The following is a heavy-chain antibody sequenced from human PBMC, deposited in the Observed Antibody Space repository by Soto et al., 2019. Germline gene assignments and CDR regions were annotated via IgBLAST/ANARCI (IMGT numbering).Heavy chain of an antibody. CDR1: GGSISSSNW. Sequence: QVQLQESGPGLVKPSGTLSLTCAVSGGSISSSNWWSWVRKPPGKGLQWIGEIYHSRRTNYIPSLKTLVTRSVDKSMNHFSLTLTSVTAADTAVYYCASRWGEGRVDYWGQGTLVTVSS. CDR3: ASRWGEGRVDY. D-gene: IGHD3-16*01. V-gene: IGHV4-4*02. CDR2: IYHSRRT. J-gene: IGHJ4*02.